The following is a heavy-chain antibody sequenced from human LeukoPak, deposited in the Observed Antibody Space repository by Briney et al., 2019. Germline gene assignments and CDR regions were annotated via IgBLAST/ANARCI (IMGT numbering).Heavy chain of an antibody. V-gene: IGHV7-4-1*02. D-gene: IGHD5-24*01. CDR3: ARQSVWDGYNYGDY. CDR2: INTNTGNP. Sequence: ASVKVSCKASGYTLTSYAMNWVRQAPGQGLEWMGWINTNTGNPTYAQGFTGRFVFSLDTSVSTAYLQITSLKAEDTAVYYCARQSVWDGYNYGDYWGQGTLVTVSS. J-gene: IGHJ4*02. CDR1: GYTLTSYA.